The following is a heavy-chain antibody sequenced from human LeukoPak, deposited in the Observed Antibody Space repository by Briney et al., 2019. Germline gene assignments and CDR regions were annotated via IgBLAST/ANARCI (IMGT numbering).Heavy chain of an antibody. J-gene: IGHJ6*03. D-gene: IGHD4-23*01. CDR2: IYYSGST. CDR1: GGSISSYY. Sequence: KPSETLSLTCTVSGGSISSYYWSWIRQPPGKGLEWIGYIYYSGSTNYNPSLKSRVTISVDTSKNQFSLKLSSVTAADTAVYYCARGSKVVTRSYYYYYMDVWGKGTTVTVSS. V-gene: IGHV4-59*01. CDR3: ARGSKVVTRSYYYYYMDV.